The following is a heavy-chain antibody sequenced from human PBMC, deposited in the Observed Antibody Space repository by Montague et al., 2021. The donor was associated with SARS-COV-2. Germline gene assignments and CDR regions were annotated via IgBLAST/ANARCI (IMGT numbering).Heavy chain of an antibody. CDR1: GASVSSINW. J-gene: IGHJ4*02. V-gene: IGHV4-4*02. D-gene: IGHD6-13*01. CDR2: IHHTGII. CDR3: ASHPVFQQLYS. Sequence: SETLSLTCAVSGASVSSINWWSWVRQPPGRGLEWIAEIHHTGIINFNPSLRSRSLISLDSSKNQFSLTLNSVTAEDTATYYCASHPVFQQLYSWGQGTLVSVS.